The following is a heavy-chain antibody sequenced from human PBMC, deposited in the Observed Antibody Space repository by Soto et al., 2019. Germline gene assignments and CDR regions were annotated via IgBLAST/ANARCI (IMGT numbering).Heavy chain of an antibody. J-gene: IGHJ4*02. CDR1: GFTFSSYA. CDR2: ISGSGGST. CDR3: AKDKFIGIAVAGFDY. D-gene: IGHD6-19*01. Sequence: GGSLRLSCAASGFTFSSYAMSWVRQAPGKGLEWVSAISGSGGSTYYADSVKGRFTISRDNSKNTLYLQMNSLRAEDTAVYYCAKDKFIGIAVAGFDYWGQETLVTVSS. V-gene: IGHV3-23*01.